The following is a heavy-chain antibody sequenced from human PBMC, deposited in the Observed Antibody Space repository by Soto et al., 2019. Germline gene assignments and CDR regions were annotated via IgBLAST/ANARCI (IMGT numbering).Heavy chain of an antibody. CDR2: IYSGGST. CDR3: AKAISGYNAPLDH. D-gene: IGHD1-20*01. V-gene: IGHV3-53*01. Sequence: GGSLRLSCAGSGFTVSSNYMSWVRQAPGKGLEWVSVIYSGGSTYYADSVKGRFTVSRDNSKNTLYVQMNSLRAEDTAVYYCAKAISGYNAPLDHWGQGTRVTVSS. CDR1: GFTVSSNY. J-gene: IGHJ4*02.